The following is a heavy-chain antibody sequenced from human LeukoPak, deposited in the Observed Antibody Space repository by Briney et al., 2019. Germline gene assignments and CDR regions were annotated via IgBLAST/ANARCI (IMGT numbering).Heavy chain of an antibody. CDR3: AKTRITMIVVVIPATFDY. CDR1: GFTFSSYG. J-gene: IGHJ4*02. V-gene: IGHV3-23*01. CDR2: ISGSGGST. Sequence: GGSLRLSCAASGFTFSSYGMSWVRQAPGKGLEWVSAISGSGGSTYYADSVKGRFTISRDNSKNTLYLQMNSLRAEDTAVYYCAKTRITMIVVVIPATFDYWGQGTLVTVSS. D-gene: IGHD3-22*01.